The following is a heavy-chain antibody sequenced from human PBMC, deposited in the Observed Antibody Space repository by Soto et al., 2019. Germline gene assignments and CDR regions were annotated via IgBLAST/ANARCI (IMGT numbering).Heavy chain of an antibody. Sequence: QVRLVESGGGVVQPGGSLRLSCATSGFRLSSYAMHWVRQAPGKGLEWMALMSYDESKKYYADSVKGRFTISRDTSKNTLVLEMNNLRVEDTAVYYCAKDRRDGDFMHILVVDFWGQGALVTVSS. V-gene: IGHV3-30*18. CDR2: MSYDESKK. J-gene: IGHJ4*02. CDR3: AKDRRDGDFMHILVVDF. CDR1: GFRLSSYA. D-gene: IGHD2-15*01.